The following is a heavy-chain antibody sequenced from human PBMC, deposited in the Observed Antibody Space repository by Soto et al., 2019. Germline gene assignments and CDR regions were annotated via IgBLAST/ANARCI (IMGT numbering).Heavy chain of an antibody. CDR2: TNGDGSST. CDR3: ARDDTPAY. CDR1: GFTFSRYW. D-gene: IGHD2-2*02. J-gene: IGHJ4*02. V-gene: IGHV3-74*01. Sequence: EVQLVESGGGLVQPGGSLRLSCAASGFTFSRYWMHWVRQPPGKGLVWVSRTNGDGSSTNYADSVKGRFTISRDNAKNTLYLQMNSLRAEDTAVYYCARDDTPAYWGQGTLVTVSS.